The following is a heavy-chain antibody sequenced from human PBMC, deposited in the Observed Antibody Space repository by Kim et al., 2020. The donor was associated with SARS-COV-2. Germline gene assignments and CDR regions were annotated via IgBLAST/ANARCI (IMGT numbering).Heavy chain of an antibody. J-gene: IGHJ4*02. CDR2: INPSGGST. Sequence: ASVKVSCKASGYTFTSYYMHWVRQAPGQGLEWMGIINPSGGSTSYAQKFQGRVTMTRDTSTSTVYMELSSLRSEDTAVYYCARTRYYYDSSGYRYYFDYWGQGTLVTVSS. CDR1: GYTFTSYY. V-gene: IGHV1-46*01. D-gene: IGHD3-22*01. CDR3: ARTRYYYDSSGYRYYFDY.